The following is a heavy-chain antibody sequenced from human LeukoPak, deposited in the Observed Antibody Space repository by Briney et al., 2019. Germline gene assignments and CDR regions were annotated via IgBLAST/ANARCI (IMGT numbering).Heavy chain of an antibody. D-gene: IGHD6-19*01. CDR3: ARRIAVAGTVWFDP. J-gene: IGHJ5*02. CDR1: GGTFSSYA. CDR2: IIPIFGIA. Sequence: SVKVSCKASGGTFSSYAISWVRQAPGQGLEWMGRIIPIFGIANYAQKFQGRVTITADKSTSTAYMELSSLGSEDTAVYYCARRIAVAGTVWFDPWGQGTLVTVSS. V-gene: IGHV1-69*04.